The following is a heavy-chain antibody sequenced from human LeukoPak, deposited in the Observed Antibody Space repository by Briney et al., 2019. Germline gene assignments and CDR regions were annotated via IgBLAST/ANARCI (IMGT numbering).Heavy chain of an antibody. V-gene: IGHV4-4*07. J-gene: IGHJ5*02. CDR1: GVSIGSYY. CDR3: GRDGLSLGLVWRQPAQLSHPSGSASARTLGSSDP. D-gene: IGHD6-13*01. Sequence: SETLSLTCTVSGVSIGSYYWSWIRQPAGEGLEWIGRVFTTGGANYNPSLKKRLTMSLDTYRNLFPLPLNTVTVADAPVDYCGRDGLSLGLVWRQPAQLSHPSGSASARTLGSSDP. CDR2: VFTTGGA.